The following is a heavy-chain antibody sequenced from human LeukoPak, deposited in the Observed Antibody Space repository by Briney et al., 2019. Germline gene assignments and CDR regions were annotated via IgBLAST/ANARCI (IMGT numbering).Heavy chain of an antibody. CDR1: GGTFNNYA. CDR2: IIPIFGTA. J-gene: IGHJ6*02. D-gene: IGHD6-13*01. V-gene: IGHV1-69*13. CDR3: ARGYSSSWYRRYYYYGMDV. Sequence: SVTVSYTDSGGTFNNYAISWVRQAPGQGLEWMGGIIPIFGTANYAQKFQGRVTITADESTSTAYMELSSLRSEDTAVYYCARGYSSSWYRRYYYYGMDVWGQGTTVTVSS.